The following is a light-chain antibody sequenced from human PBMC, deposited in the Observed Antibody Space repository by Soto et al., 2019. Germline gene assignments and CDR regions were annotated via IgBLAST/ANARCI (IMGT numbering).Light chain of an antibody. V-gene: IGLV2-14*01. CDR2: EVS. CDR1: SSDVGGYNY. J-gene: IGLJ1*01. Sequence: QSALTQPASVSGSPGQSITISCTGTSSDVGGYNYVSWYQQHPGKAPKLMIYEVSNRPSGVSNRFSGSKPGNTASLTISGLQAEDEADYYCSSYTSSSTHYVFGSGTKLTVL. CDR3: SSYTSSSTHYV.